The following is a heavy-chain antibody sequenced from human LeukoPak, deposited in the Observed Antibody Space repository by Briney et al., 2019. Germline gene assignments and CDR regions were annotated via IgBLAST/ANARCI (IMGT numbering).Heavy chain of an antibody. Sequence: TGGSLRLSCAASGFTFSDYNMNWVRQAPGKGLEWVSYITDSGNTIHYADSVKGRFTISRDNAKNSLYLQMNSLRAEDTAVYYCARSIGLTGGGVDVWGQGTLVTVSS. V-gene: IGHV3-11*01. D-gene: IGHD2-8*02. CDR2: ITDSGNTI. CDR3: ARSIGLTGGGVDV. CDR1: GFTFSDYN. J-gene: IGHJ1*01.